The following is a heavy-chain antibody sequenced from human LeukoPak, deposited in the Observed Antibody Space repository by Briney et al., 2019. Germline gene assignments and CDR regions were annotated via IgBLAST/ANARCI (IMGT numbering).Heavy chain of an antibody. CDR2: ISYDGSIK. D-gene: IGHD4-17*01. CDR3: AREDMTTVTTRWAFDI. Sequence: GGSLRLSCAAPGFTFSNFAMHWVRKAPGKGREWVEVISYDGSIKYYADSVKGRFTISRDNSKNTLYLQMNSLRAEDTAVYYCAREDMTTVTTRWAFDIWGQGSMVTVSS. CDR1: GFTFSNFA. V-gene: IGHV3-30*04. J-gene: IGHJ3*02.